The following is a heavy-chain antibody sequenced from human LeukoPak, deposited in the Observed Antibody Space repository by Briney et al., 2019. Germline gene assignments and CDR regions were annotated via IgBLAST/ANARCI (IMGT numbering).Heavy chain of an antibody. CDR1: GFTFSDYG. Sequence: GGSLRLSCATSGFTFSDYGVHWVRRPPGMWMEWVAVIWYDGSNKYYADSVKGRFTISRDNSKNTLYLQMNSLRAEDTAVYYCARPRSGWWDFDYWGQGTLVTVSS. V-gene: IGHV3-33*01. D-gene: IGHD6-19*01. CDR3: ARPRSGWWDFDY. CDR2: IWYDGSNK. J-gene: IGHJ4*02.